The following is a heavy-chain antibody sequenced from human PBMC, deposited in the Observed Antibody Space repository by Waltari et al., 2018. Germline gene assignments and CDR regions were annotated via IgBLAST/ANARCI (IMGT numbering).Heavy chain of an antibody. V-gene: IGHV3-9*03. CDR3: AKDMGGYGDYEYYYGMDV. CDR1: GFTFDDYA. CDR2: ISWNSGSI. Sequence: EVQLVESGGGLVQPGRSLRLSCAASGFTFDDYAMHWVRQAPGKGLEWVSGISWNSGSIGYADSVKGRFTISRDNAKNSLYLQMNSLRAEDMALYYCAKDMGGYGDYEYYYGMDVWGQGTTVTVSS. D-gene: IGHD4-17*01. J-gene: IGHJ6*02.